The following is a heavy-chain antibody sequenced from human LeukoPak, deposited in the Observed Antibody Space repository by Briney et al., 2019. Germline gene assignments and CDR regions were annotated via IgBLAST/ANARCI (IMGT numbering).Heavy chain of an antibody. J-gene: IGHJ3*02. CDR2: ISGSGGST. V-gene: IGHV3-23*01. Sequence: PGGSLRLSCAASGFTFSSYAMSWVRQAPGKGLEWVSAISGSGGSTYYADSVKGRFTISRDNSKNTLYLQMNSLRAEDTAVYYCAKGYDILTGYYHDAFDIWGQGTMVTVSS. CDR3: AKGYDILTGYYHDAFDI. D-gene: IGHD3-9*01. CDR1: GFTFSSYA.